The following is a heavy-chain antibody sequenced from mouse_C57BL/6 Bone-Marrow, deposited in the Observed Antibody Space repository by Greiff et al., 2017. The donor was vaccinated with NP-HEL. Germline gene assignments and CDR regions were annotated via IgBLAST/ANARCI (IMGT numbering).Heavy chain of an antibody. CDR3: AIYYGPGFAY. Sequence: QVQLQQSGAELVRPGTSVKVSCKASGYAFTNYLIEWVKQRPGQGLEWIGVINPGSGGTNYNEKFKGKATLTVDKSSSTAYMQLSSLTSEDSAVYYCAIYYGPGFAYWGQGTLVTVSA. V-gene: IGHV1-54*01. D-gene: IGHD1-1*01. CDR2: INPGSGGT. CDR1: GYAFTNYL. J-gene: IGHJ3*01.